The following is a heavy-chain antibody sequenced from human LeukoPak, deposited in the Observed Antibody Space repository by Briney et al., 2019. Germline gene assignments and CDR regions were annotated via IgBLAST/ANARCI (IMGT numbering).Heavy chain of an antibody. Sequence: GESLKISCKGSGYSFTSYWSGWVRQMPGKGLEWMGIIYPGDSDTRYSPSFQGQVTNSADKTTGTPYMQWSRLKASDTAMYYRARHLGGVPYYFDYWGQGTLVT. D-gene: IGHD3-16*01. CDR3: ARHLGGVPYYFDY. J-gene: IGHJ4*02. CDR1: GYSFTSYW. V-gene: IGHV5-51*01. CDR2: IYPGDSDT.